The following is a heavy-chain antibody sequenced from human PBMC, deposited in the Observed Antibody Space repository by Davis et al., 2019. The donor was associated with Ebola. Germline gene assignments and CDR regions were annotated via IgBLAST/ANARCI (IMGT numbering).Heavy chain of an antibody. V-gene: IGHV1-3*01. CDR1: GFTLTNYA. J-gene: IGHJ4*02. CDR2: VHGGNGNT. Sequence: ASVKVSCKASGFTLTNYAIHWVRQAPGQRLEWMGWVHGGNGNTKYSQKFQGRVTMTRDTSASTVYLDLTSLRSDDTAVFYCARASFGYNSGWYADYWGPGSLVTVSS. D-gene: IGHD6-19*01. CDR3: ARASFGYNSGWYADY.